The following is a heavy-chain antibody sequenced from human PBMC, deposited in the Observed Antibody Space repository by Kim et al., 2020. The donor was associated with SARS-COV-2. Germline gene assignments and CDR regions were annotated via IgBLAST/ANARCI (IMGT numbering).Heavy chain of an antibody. J-gene: IGHJ5*02. CDR1: GGSISSYY. V-gene: IGHV4-59*08. Sequence: SETLSLTCTVSGGSISSYYWSWIRQPPGKGLEWIGYIYYSGSTNYNPSLKSRVTISVDTSKNQFSLKLSSVTAADTAVYYCARTPSITIFGVVGWFDPWGQGTLVTVAS. CDR3: ARTPSITIFGVVGWFDP. CDR2: IYYSGST. D-gene: IGHD3-3*01.